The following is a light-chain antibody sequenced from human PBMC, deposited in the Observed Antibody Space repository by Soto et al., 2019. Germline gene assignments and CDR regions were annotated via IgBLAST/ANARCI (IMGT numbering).Light chain of an antibody. Sequence: QSVLTQPPSVSGAPGQRVTISCTGSSSNIGAGYDVHWYQQLPGRAPKLLIYGNTNRPSGVPDRFSGSKSGTSASLAITGLQAEDEADYYCLSFDSSLSGVFGGGTKLTGL. V-gene: IGLV1-40*01. CDR3: LSFDSSLSGV. CDR1: SSNIGAGYD. J-gene: IGLJ2*01. CDR2: GNT.